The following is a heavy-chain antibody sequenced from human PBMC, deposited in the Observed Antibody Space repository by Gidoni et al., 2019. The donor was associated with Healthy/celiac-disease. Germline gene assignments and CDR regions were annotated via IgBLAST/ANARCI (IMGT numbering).Heavy chain of an antibody. CDR2: INSDGSST. V-gene: IGHV3-74*01. D-gene: IGHD4-17*01. J-gene: IGHJ3*02. Sequence: EVQLVESGGGLVQPGGSLRLSCAASGFTFSSYWMHWVRQAPGKGLVWVSRINSDGSSTSYADSVKGRFTISRDNAKNTLYLQMNSLRAEDTAVYYCARDRTVTTKSGAFDIWGQGTMVTVSS. CDR3: ARDRTVTTKSGAFDI. CDR1: GFTFSSYW.